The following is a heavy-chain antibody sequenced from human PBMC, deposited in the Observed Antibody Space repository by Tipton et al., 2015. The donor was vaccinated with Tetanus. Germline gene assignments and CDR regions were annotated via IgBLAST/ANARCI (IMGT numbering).Heavy chain of an antibody. CDR1: GYYLTNYG. Sequence: QLVQSGAEVRKPGASVRVSCTISGYYLTNYGISWVRQAPGQVLGWMAWISGYNGNTKSAQRFQGRVTMTTDTSTSTAYMELRSLTSDDTAIYYCTQDADVCGARKVFDTWGQWTMVTVSS. CDR3: TQDADVCGARKVFDT. D-gene: IGHD1-14*01. CDR2: ISGYNGNT. V-gene: IGHV1-18*01. J-gene: IGHJ3*02.